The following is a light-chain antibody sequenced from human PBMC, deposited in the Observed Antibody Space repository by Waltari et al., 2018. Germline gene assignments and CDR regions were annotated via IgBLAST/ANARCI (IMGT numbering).Light chain of an antibody. V-gene: IGKV3-20*01. J-gene: IGKJ1*01. CDR2: EAS. CDR1: LNLGRY. CDR3: QNHERLPAT. Sequence: EIVLTQSPGTLSLSPGERATLSCRASLNLGRYLAWYQQKPGQAPRLLIYEASRRATGIPDRFSGSGSGTDFSLTISRLEPEDFAVYYCQNHERLPATFGQGTKVEIK.